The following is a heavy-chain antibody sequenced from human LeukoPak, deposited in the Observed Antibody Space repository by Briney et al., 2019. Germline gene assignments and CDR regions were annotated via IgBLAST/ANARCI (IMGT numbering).Heavy chain of an antibody. D-gene: IGHD3-10*01. J-gene: IGHJ4*02. CDR1: GYTFTGHY. Sequence: GASVKVSCKASGYTFTGHYMHWVRQAPGQGLEWMGWINPNSGGTNYAQKFQGRVTMTRDTSISTAYMELSRLRSDDTAVYYRARASFGSGSLQFDYWGQGTLVTVSS. V-gene: IGHV1-2*02. CDR3: ARASFGSGSLQFDY. CDR2: INPNSGGT.